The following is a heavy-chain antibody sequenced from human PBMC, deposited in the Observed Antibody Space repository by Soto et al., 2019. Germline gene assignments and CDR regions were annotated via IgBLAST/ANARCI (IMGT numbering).Heavy chain of an antibody. J-gene: IGHJ4*02. V-gene: IGHV3-23*01. D-gene: IGHD3-10*01. Sequence: EVQLLESGGGLVQPGGSLRLSCAASGFTFSSYAMSWVRQAPGKGLEWVSAISGSGGSTYYADSVKGRFTIPTDNSKNRLYLQMNSLRAEDTAVYYCAKAELARGYIDYYFDYWGQRTLVTVSS. CDR2: ISGSGGST. CDR3: AKAELARGYIDYYFDY. CDR1: GFTFSSYA.